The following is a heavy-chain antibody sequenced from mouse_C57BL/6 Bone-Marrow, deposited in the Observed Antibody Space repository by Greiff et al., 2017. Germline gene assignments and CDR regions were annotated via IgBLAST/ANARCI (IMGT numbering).Heavy chain of an antibody. J-gene: IGHJ1*03. CDR1: GYTFTSYW. D-gene: IGHD2-4*01. CDR2: IYPGSGSS. CDR3: ARPWDYYWYVEV. V-gene: IGHV1-55*01. Sequence: QVQLQQSGAELVKPGASVKMSCKASGYTFTSYWITWVKQRPGQGLEWIGDIYPGSGSSNYNEKFKSKATLTVDTSSSTAYMQLSSLTSEDSAVYYCARPWDYYWYVEVWGTGTTVTVNS.